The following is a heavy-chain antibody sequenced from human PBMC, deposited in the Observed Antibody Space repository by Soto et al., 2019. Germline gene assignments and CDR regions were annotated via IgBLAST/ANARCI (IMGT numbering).Heavy chain of an antibody. V-gene: IGHV3-33*01. J-gene: IGHJ6*02. CDR2: IWYDGSNK. Sequence: GPLRLSCAASVFTFSSYGMHWVRQAPGKGLEWVAVIWYDGSNKYYADSVKGRFTISRDNSKNTRYLQMNSLRAEDTAVYYCARDGVVVIPYYYYYGMDVWGQGTTVNVSS. CDR3: ARDGVVVIPYYYYYGMDV. D-gene: IGHD3-22*01. CDR1: VFTFSSYG.